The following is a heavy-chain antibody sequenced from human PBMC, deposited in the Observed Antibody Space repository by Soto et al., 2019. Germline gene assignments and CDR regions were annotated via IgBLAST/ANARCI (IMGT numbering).Heavy chain of an antibody. CDR2: IWYDGSNK. Sequence: QVQLVESGGGVVQPGRSPRLSCAASGFTFSSYGMHWVRQAPGKGLEWVAVIWYDGSNKYYADSVKGRFTISRDNSKNTLYLQMNSLRAEDTAVYYCARDPPIAVAGTGGNAFDIWGQGTMVTVSS. D-gene: IGHD6-19*01. V-gene: IGHV3-33*01. CDR3: ARDPPIAVAGTGGNAFDI. CDR1: GFTFSSYG. J-gene: IGHJ3*02.